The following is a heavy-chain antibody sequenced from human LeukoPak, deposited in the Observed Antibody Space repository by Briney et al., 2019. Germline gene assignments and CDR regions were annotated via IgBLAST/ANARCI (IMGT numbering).Heavy chain of an antibody. J-gene: IGHJ3*02. CDR1: GGSISSGGYY. CDR3: ASASVVVPAEPHGPDAFDI. D-gene: IGHD2-2*01. Sequence: SETLSLTCIVSGGSISSGGYYWSWIRQHPGKGLEWIGYIYYSGSTYYNPSLKSRVTISVDTSKNQFSLKLSSVTAADTAVYYCASASVVVPAEPHGPDAFDIWGQGTMVTVSS. CDR2: IYYSGST. V-gene: IGHV4-31*03.